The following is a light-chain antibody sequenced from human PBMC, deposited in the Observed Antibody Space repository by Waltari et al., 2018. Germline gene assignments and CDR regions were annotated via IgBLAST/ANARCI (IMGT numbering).Light chain of an antibody. CDR2: GKN. V-gene: IGLV3-19*01. CDR1: GLRGYH. CDR3: YSRDSSGDHLRV. J-gene: IGLJ1*01. Sequence: SSELTQDPAVSVALGQTVMITCQGHGLRGYHASWYQQKPGQAPVLVIFGKNNRPSGIPDRFSGSSSGNTVSLTITGAQAEDEADYYCYSRDSSGDHLRVFGTGTRVTVL.